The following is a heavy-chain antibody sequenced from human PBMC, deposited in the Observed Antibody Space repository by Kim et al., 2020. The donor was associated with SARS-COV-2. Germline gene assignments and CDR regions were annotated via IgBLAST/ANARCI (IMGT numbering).Heavy chain of an antibody. Sequence: RFTISRDNAKNSLYLQMNSLRAEDTAVYYCARGPGYSSGWWEYGRVYFDYWGQGTLVTVSS. D-gene: IGHD6-19*01. J-gene: IGHJ4*02. CDR3: ARGPGYSSGWWEYGRVYFDY. V-gene: IGHV3-11*06.